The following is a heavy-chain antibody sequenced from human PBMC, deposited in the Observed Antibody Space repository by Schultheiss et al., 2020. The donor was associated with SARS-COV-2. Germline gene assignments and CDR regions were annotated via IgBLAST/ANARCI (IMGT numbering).Heavy chain of an antibody. V-gene: IGHV1-2*04. D-gene: IGHD1-14*01. CDR1: GYTFTGYY. J-gene: IGHJ6*04. Sequence: ASVKVSCKASGYTFTGYYMHWVRQAPGQGLEWMGWINPNSGGTNYAQKFQGWVTMTRDTSISTAYMELSRLRSDDTAVYYCAREPGPNTDYYYYGMNVWGEGTTVTFSS. CDR2: INPNSGGT. CDR3: AREPGPNTDYYYYGMNV.